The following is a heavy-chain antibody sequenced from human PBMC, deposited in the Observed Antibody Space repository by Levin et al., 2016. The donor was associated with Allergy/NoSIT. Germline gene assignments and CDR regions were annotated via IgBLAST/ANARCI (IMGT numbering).Heavy chain of an antibody. V-gene: IGHV3-21*01. CDR2: ISSSSSYI. CDR3: ARVWGYSSFEIWY. J-gene: IGHJ4*02. D-gene: IGHD5-18*01. CDR1: GFTFSSYS. Sequence: GESLKISCAASGFTFSSYSMNWVRQAPGKGLEWVSSISSSSSYIYYADSVKGRFTISRDNAKNSLYLQMNSLRAEDTAVYYCARVWGYSSFEIWYWGQGTLVTVSS.